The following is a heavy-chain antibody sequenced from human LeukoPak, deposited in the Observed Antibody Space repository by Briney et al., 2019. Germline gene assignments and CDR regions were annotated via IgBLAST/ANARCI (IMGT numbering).Heavy chain of an antibody. CDR3: ASRRGGHIVVVPGY. J-gene: IGHJ4*02. V-gene: IGHV3-64*01. CDR2: ISSNGGST. D-gene: IGHD2-21*01. CDR1: GLTFSSYA. Sequence: GGSLRLSCAASGLTFSSYAMHWVRQAPGKGLEYVSAISSNGGSTYYANSVKGRFTISRDNSKNTLYLQMGSLRAEDTAVYYCASRRGGHIVVVPGYWGQGTLVTVSS.